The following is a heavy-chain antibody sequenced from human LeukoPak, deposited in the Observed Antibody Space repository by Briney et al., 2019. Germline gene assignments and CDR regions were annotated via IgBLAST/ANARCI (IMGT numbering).Heavy chain of an antibody. D-gene: IGHD3-22*01. CDR3: AKGVYDSSGYYYDY. Sequence: HPGGSLRLSCAASGFTFSSYAMSWVRRAPGKGLEWVSAISGSGGSTYYADSVKGRFTISRDNSKNTLYLQMNSLRAEDTAVYYCAKGVYDSSGYYYDYWGQGTLVTVSS. CDR2: ISGSGGST. V-gene: IGHV3-23*01. CDR1: GFTFSSYA. J-gene: IGHJ4*02.